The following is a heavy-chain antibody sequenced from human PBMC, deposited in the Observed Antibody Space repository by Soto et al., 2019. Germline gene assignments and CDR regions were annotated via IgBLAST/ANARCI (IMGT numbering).Heavy chain of an antibody. V-gene: IGHV4-59*12. D-gene: IGHD1-7*01. CDR1: GGSISSYY. CDR3: ARLKMTGTLDAFDI. CDR2: IYYTGST. Sequence: QVQLQESGPGLVKPSETLSLTCTVSGGSISSYYWNWIRQPPGKGLEWIGYIYYTGSTNYNPSLKSRVTISVDTSKNQFSLKLSSVTAADTAVYYCARLKMTGTLDAFDIWGQGTMVTVSS. J-gene: IGHJ3*02.